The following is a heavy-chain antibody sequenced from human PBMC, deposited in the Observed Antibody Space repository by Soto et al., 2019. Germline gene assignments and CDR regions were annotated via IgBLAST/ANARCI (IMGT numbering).Heavy chain of an antibody. D-gene: IGHD3-3*01. V-gene: IGHV4-34*01. CDR2: INHSGST. CDR3: ARGESRRITIFGVVIQPANWFDH. J-gene: IGHJ5*02. CDR1: GGSFSGYY. Sequence: SETLSLTCAVYGGSFSGYYWSWIRQPPGKGLEWIGEINHSGSTNYNPSLKSRVTISVDTSKNQFSLKLSSVTAADTAVYYCARGESRRITIFGVVIQPANWFDHWGQGTLATVSS.